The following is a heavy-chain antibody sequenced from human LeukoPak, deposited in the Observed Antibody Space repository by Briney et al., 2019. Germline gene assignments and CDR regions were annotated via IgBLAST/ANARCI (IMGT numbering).Heavy chain of an antibody. J-gene: IGHJ2*01. Sequence: ASVKVSCKASGYTFTGYYMHWVRQAPGQGLEWMGWINPNSGGTDYAQKFQGRVTMTRDTSISTAYMELSRLRSDDMAVYYCARDYKPKTTVAHWYFDLWGRGTLVTVSS. D-gene: IGHD4-23*01. V-gene: IGHV1-2*02. CDR3: ARDYKPKTTVAHWYFDL. CDR1: GYTFTGYY. CDR2: INPNSGGT.